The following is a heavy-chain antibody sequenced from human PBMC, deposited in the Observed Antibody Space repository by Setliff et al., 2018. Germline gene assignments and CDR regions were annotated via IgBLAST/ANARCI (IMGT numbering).Heavy chain of an antibody. Sequence: PSETLSLTCSVSGVSINTYYWSWIRQPAGKGLEWIGRIYTSGSTNYNPSLKSRVTISVDTSKNQFSLKLSSVTAADTAVYYCARGPRLRYFDWPVDYWGQGTLVTVSS. CDR3: ARGPRLRYFDWPVDY. CDR1: GVSINTYY. V-gene: IGHV4-4*07. D-gene: IGHD3-9*01. CDR2: IYTSGST. J-gene: IGHJ4*02.